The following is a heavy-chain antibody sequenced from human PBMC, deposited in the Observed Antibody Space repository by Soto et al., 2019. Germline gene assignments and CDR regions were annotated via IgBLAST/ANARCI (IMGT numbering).Heavy chain of an antibody. V-gene: IGHV1-2*04. CDR3: ARSYRLVATISTYHDAFDI. CDR2: INPNSGGT. J-gene: IGHJ3*02. D-gene: IGHD5-12*01. Sequence: ASVKVSFKASGYTFTGYYMHWVRQAPGQGLEWMGWINPNSGGTNYAQKFQGWVTMTRDTSISTAYMELSRLRSDDTAVYYCARSYRLVATISTYHDAFDIWGQGTMVTVSS. CDR1: GYTFTGYY.